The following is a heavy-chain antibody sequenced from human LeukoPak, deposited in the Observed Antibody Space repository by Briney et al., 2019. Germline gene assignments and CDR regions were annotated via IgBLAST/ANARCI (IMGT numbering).Heavy chain of an antibody. CDR1: GFIFSNYG. D-gene: IGHD6-19*01. J-gene: IGHJ4*02. V-gene: IGHV3-30*02. CDR3: AKDQENGWSSGDY. CDR2: IRSNGQNK. Sequence: GGSLRLSCAASGFIFSNYGMHWVRQAPGKGLEWVAFIRSNGQNKYYADSVKGRFTISRDTSKNTHYLQMNSLGAEDTALYYCAKDQENGWSSGDYWAQGTLVTVSS.